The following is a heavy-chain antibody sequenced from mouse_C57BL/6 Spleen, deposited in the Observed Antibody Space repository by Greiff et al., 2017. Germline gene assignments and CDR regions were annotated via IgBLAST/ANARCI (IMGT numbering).Heavy chain of an antibody. J-gene: IGHJ3*01. V-gene: IGHV1-22*01. CDR3: SRDYGGDFAY. D-gene: IGHD1-1*01. CDR2: INPNNGGT. CDR1: GYTFTDYN. Sequence: EVQLQESGPELVKPGASVKMSCKASGYTFTDYNMHWVKQSHGKSLEWIGYINPNNGGTSYNQKFKGKATLTVNKSSSTAYMELRSLTSEDSAVYYCSRDYGGDFAYWGQGTLVTVSA.